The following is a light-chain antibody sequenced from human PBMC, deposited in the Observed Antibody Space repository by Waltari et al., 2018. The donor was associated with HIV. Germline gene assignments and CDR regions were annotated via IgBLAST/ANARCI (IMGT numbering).Light chain of an antibody. J-gene: IGLJ2*01. V-gene: IGLV2-23*01. CDR2: EGS. CDR3: CSYAGSFVV. Sequence: QSALTQPASVSGSPGQSITISCTGTSSDVGIYNLVSWYQQYPGKAPKLMIYEGSKRPSGVSHRFSGSKSGNTASLTISVLQTEDEADYYCCSYAGSFVVFGGGTKLTVL. CDR1: SSDVGIYNL.